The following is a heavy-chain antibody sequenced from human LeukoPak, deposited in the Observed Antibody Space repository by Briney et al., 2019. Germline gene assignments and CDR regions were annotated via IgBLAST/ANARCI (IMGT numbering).Heavy chain of an antibody. Sequence: GGSLRLSCAASGFSFITYSMNWVRQAPGKGLEWVSFISTSSSYIYYADSVKGRFTISRDNAKNSLYLQMSSLRAEDTAVYYCARLNEVTKYWYFDLWGRGTLVTVSS. CDR3: ARLNEVTKYWYFDL. CDR1: GFSFITYS. V-gene: IGHV3-21*04. D-gene: IGHD4-17*01. CDR2: ISTSSSYI. J-gene: IGHJ2*01.